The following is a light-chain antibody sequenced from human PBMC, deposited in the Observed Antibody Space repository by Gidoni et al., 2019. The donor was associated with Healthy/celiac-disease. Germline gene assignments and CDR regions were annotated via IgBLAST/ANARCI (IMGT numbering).Light chain of an antibody. V-gene: IGLV3-9*01. Sequence: SYELTQPPSVSVALGQTARITCGGNNIGSKNVHGYQQKPGQAPVLVIYRDSNRPSGIPERFSGSNSGNTATLTISRAQAGDEADYYCQVWDSSRGVFGTGTKVTVL. CDR2: RDS. J-gene: IGLJ1*01. CDR3: QVWDSSRGV. CDR1: NIGSKN.